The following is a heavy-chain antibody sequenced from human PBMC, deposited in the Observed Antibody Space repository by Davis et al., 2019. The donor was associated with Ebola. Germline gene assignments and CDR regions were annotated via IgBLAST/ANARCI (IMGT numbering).Heavy chain of an antibody. Sequence: PSETLSLTCAVSGFSISSGYYWGWIRQPPEKGLEWIGSFYSGGSTYYNPSLKSRVTISVDTSRNQFSLEVNSVTAAGTAVYYCTRLGIVATFWGQGTLVTVSS. CDR3: TRLGIVATF. J-gene: IGHJ4*02. D-gene: IGHD5-12*01. CDR2: FYSGGST. V-gene: IGHV4-38-2*01. CDR1: GFSISSGYY.